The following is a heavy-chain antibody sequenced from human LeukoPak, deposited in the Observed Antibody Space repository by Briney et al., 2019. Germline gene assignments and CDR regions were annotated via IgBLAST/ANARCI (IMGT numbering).Heavy chain of an antibody. Sequence: PGGSLRLSCAASGFSFRSYAMGWVRQAPGKGLEWVSGISDSGGRTYNAGSMKGRFTISRDNSKNTLYLQMNSLRAEDTAVYYCAKWGERGVDFDYWGQGTLVTVSS. J-gene: IGHJ4*02. CDR3: AKWGERGVDFDY. D-gene: IGHD3-10*01. V-gene: IGHV3-23*01. CDR2: ISDSGGRT. CDR1: GFSFRSYA.